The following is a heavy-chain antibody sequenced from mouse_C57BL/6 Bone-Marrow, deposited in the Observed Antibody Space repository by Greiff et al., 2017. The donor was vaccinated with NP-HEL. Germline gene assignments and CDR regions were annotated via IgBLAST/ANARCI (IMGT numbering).Heavy chain of an antibody. V-gene: IGHV2-6-1*01. CDR2: IWSDGST. J-gene: IGHJ4*01. D-gene: IGHD1-1*01. CDR1: GFSLTSYG. Sequence: VQRVESGPGLVAPSQSLSITCTVSGFSLTSYGVHWVRQPPGKGLEWLVVIWSDGSTTYNSALKSRLSISKDNSKSQVFLKMNSLQTDDTAMYYCARQITTVVGEYYAMDYWGQGTSVTVSS. CDR3: ARQITTVVGEYYAMDY.